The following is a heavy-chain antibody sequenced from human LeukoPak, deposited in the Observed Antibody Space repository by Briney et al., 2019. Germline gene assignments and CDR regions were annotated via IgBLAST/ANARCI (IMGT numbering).Heavy chain of an antibody. D-gene: IGHD2-8*01. J-gene: IGHJ3*02. V-gene: IGHV3-7*01. Sequence: GGSLRLSCAASGFTFSIYWMSWVRQAPGKGLEWVANIKQDGSEKYYVDSVKGRFTISRDNAKNSLYLQMNSLRAEDTAVYYCARAILYESAFDIWGQGTMVTVSS. CDR2: IKQDGSEK. CDR3: ARAILYESAFDI. CDR1: GFTFSIYW.